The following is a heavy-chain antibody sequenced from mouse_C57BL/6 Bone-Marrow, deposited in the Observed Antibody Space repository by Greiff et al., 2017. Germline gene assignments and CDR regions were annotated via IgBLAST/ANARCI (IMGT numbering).Heavy chain of an antibody. D-gene: IGHD4-1*01. Sequence: VHLVESGPGLVAPSQSMSITCTVSGFSFTSYGVDWVRQSPGKGLEWLGVIWGVGSTNYNSALKSRLSIRKDNSKSQVFLKMNSLQTDDTAMYYCASSLTYYAIDYWGQGTAITVSA. CDR3: ASSLTYYAIDY. CDR1: GFSFTSYG. J-gene: IGHJ4*01. CDR2: IWGVGST. V-gene: IGHV2-6*01.